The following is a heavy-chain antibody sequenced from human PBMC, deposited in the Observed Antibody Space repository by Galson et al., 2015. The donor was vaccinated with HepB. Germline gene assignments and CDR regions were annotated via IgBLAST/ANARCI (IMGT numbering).Heavy chain of an antibody. V-gene: IGHV1-18*04. CDR2: ISAYNGNT. CDR1: GYTFTSYG. CDR3: ARDPMARWSSSVWYPFDY. Sequence: SVKVSCKASGYTFTSYGISWVRQAPGQGLEWMGWISAYNGNTNYAQKLQGRVTMTTDTSTSTAYMELRSLRSDDTAVYYCARDPMARWSSSVWYPFDYWGQGTLVTVSS. D-gene: IGHD6-19*01. J-gene: IGHJ4*02.